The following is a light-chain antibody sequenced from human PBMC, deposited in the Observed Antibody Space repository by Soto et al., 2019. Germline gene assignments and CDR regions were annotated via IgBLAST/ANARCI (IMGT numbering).Light chain of an antibody. CDR2: EGH. J-gene: IGLJ1*01. CDR1: SGYAGTYSL. Sequence: QSVPAQPAPVSGSPGQSITISSTGASGYAGTYSLVSWYQQHPGKAPKVVIYEGHKRPSGVPDRFSGSTSVNTASLTISGLQTDDEADYYCCLYVGATTYVFGTGTKVTVL. V-gene: IGLV2-23*01. CDR3: CLYVGATTYV.